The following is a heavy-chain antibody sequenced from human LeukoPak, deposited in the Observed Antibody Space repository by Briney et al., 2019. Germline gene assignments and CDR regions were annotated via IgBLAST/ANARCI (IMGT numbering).Heavy chain of an antibody. V-gene: IGHV3-23*01. J-gene: IGHJ4*02. CDR2: ISSGGGST. CDR1: GFTFSSYA. Sequence: PGGSLRLSCAASGFTFSSYAMSWVRRAPGKGLEWVSSISSGGGSTYYADSVKGRFTVSRDNSKNTLYLQMSSLRAEDTAVYYCANQARRTGYYFDYWGQGTLVTVSS. CDR3: ANQARRTGYYFDY.